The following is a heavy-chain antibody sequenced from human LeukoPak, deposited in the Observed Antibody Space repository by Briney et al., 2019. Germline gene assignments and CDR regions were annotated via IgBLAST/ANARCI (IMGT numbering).Heavy chain of an antibody. D-gene: IGHD4-17*01. J-gene: IGHJ5*02. Sequence: PSETLSLTCTVSGYSISSGYYWGWIRQPPGKGLEWIGSIYHSGSTYYNPSLKSRVTISVDTSKNQFPLKLSSVTAADTAVYYCARDDRAYYGDYDNWFDPWGQGTLVTVSS. CDR3: ARDDRAYYGDYDNWFDP. CDR1: GYSISSGYY. V-gene: IGHV4-38-2*02. CDR2: IYHSGST.